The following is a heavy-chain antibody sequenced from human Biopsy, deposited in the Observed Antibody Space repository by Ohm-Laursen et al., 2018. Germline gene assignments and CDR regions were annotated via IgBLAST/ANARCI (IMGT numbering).Heavy chain of an antibody. V-gene: IGHV1-69*04. CDR2: IVPVLGHL. D-gene: IGHD3-3*01. Sequence: ASVTVSCKASGGPSSNYAFSWVRQAPGQGLEWVGRIVPVLGHLNYAQRFQGRVSITADKSTSYVFMELSRLTSGDTAVYYCAADADGYYTEFDYWGPGTLVTVSS. CDR1: GGPSSNYA. J-gene: IGHJ4*02. CDR3: AADADGYYTEFDY.